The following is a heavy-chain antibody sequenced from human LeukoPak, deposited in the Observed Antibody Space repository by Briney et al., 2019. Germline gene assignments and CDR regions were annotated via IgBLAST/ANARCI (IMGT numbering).Heavy chain of an antibody. J-gene: IGHJ4*02. CDR1: GYSFTSYC. Sequence: GNSLIISCVGSGYSFTSYCIGWVRQMPGKGREWMGIIYPGDSGTYYTPSFQGHVTISADKSISTSYLQWSSLNAADTALYYCASDFTGDSSGYYPRYWGQGTLVTVSS. D-gene: IGHD3-22*01. CDR3: ASDFTGDSSGYYPRY. V-gene: IGHV5-51*01. CDR2: IYPGDSGT.